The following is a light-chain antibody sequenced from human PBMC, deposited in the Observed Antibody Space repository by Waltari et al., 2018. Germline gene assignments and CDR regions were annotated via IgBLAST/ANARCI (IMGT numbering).Light chain of an antibody. CDR3: QTGGHGTWV. V-gene: IGLV4-69*01. CDR1: SGHSTNI. Sequence: QLVLTQSPSASASLGASVKLTCTLSSGHSTNIIAWHQQQPEKGPRYLMKVNSDGSHSKGDQIPYRFSGSSSGAEHYLTISSLQSEDEADYYCQTGGHGTWVFGGGTKLTVL. J-gene: IGLJ3*02. CDR2: VNSDGSH.